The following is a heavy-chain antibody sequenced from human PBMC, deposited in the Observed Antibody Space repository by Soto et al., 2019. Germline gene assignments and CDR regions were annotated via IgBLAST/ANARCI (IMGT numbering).Heavy chain of an antibody. V-gene: IGHV1-8*01. CDR3: ARGRPRSYCSGGSCDDAFDI. CDR1: GYTFTSYD. Sequence: ASVKVSCKASGYTFTSYDINWVRQATGQGLEWMGWTNPNSGNTGYAQKFQGRVTMTRNTSISTAYMELSSLRSEDTAVYYCARGRPRSYCSGGSCDDAFDIWGQGTMVTVSS. J-gene: IGHJ3*02. CDR2: TNPNSGNT. D-gene: IGHD2-15*01.